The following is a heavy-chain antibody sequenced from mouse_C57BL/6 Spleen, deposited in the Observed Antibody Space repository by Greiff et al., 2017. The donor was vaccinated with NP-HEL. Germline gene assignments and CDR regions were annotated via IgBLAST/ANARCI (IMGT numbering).Heavy chain of an antibody. Sequence: EVMLVESGGGLVKPGGSPKLSCAASGFTFSSYAMSWVRQTPEKRLEWVATISDGGSYTYYPDNVKGRFTISRDNAKNNLYLQMSHLKSEDTAMYYCARGPGSSLFDYWGQGTTLTVSS. CDR1: GFTFSSYA. D-gene: IGHD1-1*01. CDR2: ISDGGSYT. J-gene: IGHJ2*01. V-gene: IGHV5-4*03. CDR3: ARGPGSSLFDY.